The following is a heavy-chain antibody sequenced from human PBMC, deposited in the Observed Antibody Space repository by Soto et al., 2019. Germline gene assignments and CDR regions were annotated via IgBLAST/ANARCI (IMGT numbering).Heavy chain of an antibody. CDR3: ARGPIAARYYYYYYGMDV. D-gene: IGHD6-6*01. Sequence: SETLSLTCAVYGGSFSGYYWSWIRLPPGKGLEWIGEINHSGSTNYNPSLKSRVTISVDTSKNQFSLKLSSVTAADTAVYYCARGPIAARYYYYYYGMDVWGQGTTVTVSS. V-gene: IGHV4-34*01. CDR1: GGSFSGYY. J-gene: IGHJ6*02. CDR2: INHSGST.